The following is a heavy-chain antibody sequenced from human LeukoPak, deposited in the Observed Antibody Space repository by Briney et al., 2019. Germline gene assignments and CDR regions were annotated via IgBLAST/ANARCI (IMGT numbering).Heavy chain of an antibody. J-gene: IGHJ4*02. CDR2: INSDGSST. Sequence: GGSLRLSCAASGFTFSSYAMSWVRQAPGKGLVWVSRINSDGSSTSYADSVKGRFTISRDNAKNTLYLQMNSLRAEDTAVYYCARDRYYDFWSGYMGPDYWGQGTLVTVSS. CDR1: GFTFSSYA. CDR3: ARDRYYDFWSGYMGPDY. D-gene: IGHD3-3*01. V-gene: IGHV3-74*01.